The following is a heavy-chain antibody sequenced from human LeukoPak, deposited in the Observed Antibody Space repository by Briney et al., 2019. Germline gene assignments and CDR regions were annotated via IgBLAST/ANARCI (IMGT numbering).Heavy chain of an antibody. J-gene: IGHJ4*02. CDR1: GFTFSSYT. D-gene: IGHD3-22*01. CDR2: ISGSGYST. Sequence: GGSLRLSCAASGFTFSSYTLSWVRQAPGKGLEWVSAISGSGYSTYYADSVKGRFTISRDNSKNTLYLQVNSLRAEDTAVYYCAKPPYGDSDYYPFDSWGQGTLVSVSS. CDR3: AKPPYGDSDYYPFDS. V-gene: IGHV3-23*01.